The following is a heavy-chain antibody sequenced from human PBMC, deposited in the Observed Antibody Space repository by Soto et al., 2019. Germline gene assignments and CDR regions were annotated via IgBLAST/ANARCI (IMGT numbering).Heavy chain of an antibody. J-gene: IGHJ4*02. CDR3: ARYSSGWYDFDY. V-gene: IGHV4-39*01. Sequence: PSETLSLTCTVSGGSISSSIYYWGWIRQPPGKGLEWIGSIYYSGITYYNPSLKSRVTISVDTSKNQFSLKLSSVTAADTAVYYCARYSSGWYDFDYWGQGTLVTVSS. CDR1: GGSISSSIYY. CDR2: IYYSGIT. D-gene: IGHD6-19*01.